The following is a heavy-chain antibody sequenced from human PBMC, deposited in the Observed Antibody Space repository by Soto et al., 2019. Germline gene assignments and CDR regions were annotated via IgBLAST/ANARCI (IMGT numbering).Heavy chain of an antibody. D-gene: IGHD3-22*01. CDR2: INSDGSTT. J-gene: IGHJ4*02. CDR3: AREDGSQA. CDR1: RFTFRTYW. Sequence: GSLRLSCAASRFTFRTYWIHGVRQTPGKVLVWVSRINSDGSTTTYADSVKVRFTISRDNAKNTLYLQMNSLRAEDTAVYFCAREDGSQAWGQGTQGTFSA. V-gene: IGHV3-74*01.